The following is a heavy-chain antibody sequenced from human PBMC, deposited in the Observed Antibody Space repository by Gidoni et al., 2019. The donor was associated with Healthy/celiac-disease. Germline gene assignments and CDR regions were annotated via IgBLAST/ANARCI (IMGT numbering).Heavy chain of an antibody. CDR1: GYTFTSYY. CDR3: ARGACSGGSCYSPEY. Sequence: QVQLVQSGAEVKKPGASVKVSCKASGYTFTSYYMHWVRQAPGQGLEWMGIINPSGGSTSYAQKFQGRVTMTRDTSTSTVYMELSSLRSEDTAVYYCARGACSGGSCYSPEYWGQGTLVTVSS. V-gene: IGHV1-46*01. CDR2: INPSGGST. J-gene: IGHJ4*02. D-gene: IGHD2-15*01.